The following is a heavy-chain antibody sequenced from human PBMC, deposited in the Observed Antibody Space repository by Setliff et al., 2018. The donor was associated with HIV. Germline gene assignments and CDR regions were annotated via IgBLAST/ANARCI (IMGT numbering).Heavy chain of an antibody. V-gene: IGHV4-28*01. CDR3: ASRDTSRYFDDY. CDR2: IYYSGST. Sequence: SETLSLTCVVSGYSISSNDWWGWIRQSPGKGLECIGYIYYSGSTYFNPSLKSRVSISTDTSKNQFSLKLTSVTAADTAVYYCASRDTSRYFDDYWGQGTLVTVSS. CDR1: GYSISSNDW. J-gene: IGHJ4*02. D-gene: IGHD3-22*01.